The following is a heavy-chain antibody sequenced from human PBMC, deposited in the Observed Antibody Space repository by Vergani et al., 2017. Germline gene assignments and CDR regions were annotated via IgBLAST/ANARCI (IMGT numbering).Heavy chain of an antibody. J-gene: IGHJ3*02. V-gene: IGHV1-2*04. CDR3: ARDLGGFGELFAFDI. Sequence: QVQLVQSGAEVKKPGASVKVSCKASGYTFTGYYMHWVRQAPGQGLEWMGWINPNSGGTNYAQKFQGWVTMTRDTSISTAYMELSRLRSDDTALYYCARDLGGFGELFAFDIWGQGTMVTVSS. CDR1: GYTFTGYY. CDR2: INPNSGGT. D-gene: IGHD3-10*01.